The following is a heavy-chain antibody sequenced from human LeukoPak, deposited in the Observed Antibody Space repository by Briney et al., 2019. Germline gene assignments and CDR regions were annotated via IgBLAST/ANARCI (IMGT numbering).Heavy chain of an antibody. CDR2: IYYSGST. CDR3: ARGTLNWYAVN. V-gene: IGHV4-39*07. J-gene: IGHJ4*02. D-gene: IGHD1-20*01. Sequence: SETLSLTCTVSGASISSSSYYWGWVRQPPGKGLEWIGSIYYSGSTYYNPSLKSRVTISVDTSNNQFSLKLTSVTAADTAVYFCARGTLNWYAVNWGQGSLVTVSS. CDR1: GASISSSSYY.